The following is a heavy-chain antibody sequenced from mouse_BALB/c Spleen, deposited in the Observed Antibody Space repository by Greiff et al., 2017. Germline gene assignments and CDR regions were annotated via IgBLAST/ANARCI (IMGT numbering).Heavy chain of an antibody. D-gene: IGHD1-1*01. J-gene: IGHJ2*01. V-gene: IGHV1S81*02. CDR3: ARWGDYGSSYGVDY. CDR2: INPCNGRT. Sequence: VQLQQPGAELVKPGASVKLSCKASGYTFTSYWMHWVKQRPGQGLEWIGEINPCNGRTNYNEKFKSKATLTVDKSSSTAYMQLSSLTSEDSAVYYCARWGDYGSSYGVDYWGQGTTLTVSA. CDR1: GYTFTSYW.